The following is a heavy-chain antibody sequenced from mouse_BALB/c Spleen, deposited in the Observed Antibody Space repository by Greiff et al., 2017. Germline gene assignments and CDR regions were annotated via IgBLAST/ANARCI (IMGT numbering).Heavy chain of an antibody. V-gene: IGHV5-17*02. CDR1: GFTFSSFG. D-gene: IGHD1-1*01. CDR2: ISSGSSTI. CDR3: ARWGTTVVEGLMDY. J-gene: IGHJ4*01. Sequence: DVMLVESGGGLVQPGGSRKLSCAASGFTFSSFGMHWVRQAPEKGLEWVAYISSGSSTIYYADTVKGRFTISRDNPKNTLFLQMTSLRSEDTAMYYCARWGTTVVEGLMDYWGQGTSVTVSS.